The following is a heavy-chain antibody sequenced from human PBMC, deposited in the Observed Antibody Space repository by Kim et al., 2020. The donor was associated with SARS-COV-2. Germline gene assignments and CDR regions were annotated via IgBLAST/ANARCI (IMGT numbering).Heavy chain of an antibody. CDR1: GYTFTSYA. CDR2: INTNTGNP. J-gene: IGHJ6*02. V-gene: IGHV7-4-1*02. D-gene: IGHD5-18*01. CDR3: ARATRGYSYGYDGYYYYYGMDV. Sequence: ASVKVSCKASGYTFTSYAMNWVRQAPGQGLEWMGWINTNTGNPTYAQGFTGRFVFSLDTSVSTAYLQISSLKAEDTAVYYCARATRGYSYGYDGYYYYYGMDVWGQGTTVTVSS.